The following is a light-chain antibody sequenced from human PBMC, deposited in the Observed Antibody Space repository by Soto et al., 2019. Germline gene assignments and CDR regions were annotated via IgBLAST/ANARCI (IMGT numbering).Light chain of an antibody. CDR1: QSVPSR. CDR3: QQYKSWPPIT. CDR2: GAS. Sequence: EIVMTQSPATPSVSPGEDVTLSLRASQSVPSRIAWYQQKPGQAPSLLIYGASTRATGVPDRFSGTGSGTEFTLTISSLKSEDYAVYYCQQYKSWPPITFGQGTRLEIK. J-gene: IGKJ5*01. V-gene: IGKV3-15*01.